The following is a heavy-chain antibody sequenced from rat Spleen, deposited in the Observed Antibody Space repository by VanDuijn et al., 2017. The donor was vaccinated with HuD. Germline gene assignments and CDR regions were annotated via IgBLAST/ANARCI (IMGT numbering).Heavy chain of an antibody. D-gene: IGHD1-11*01. Sequence: EVQLMESGGGLVQPGGSLKLSCAASGFTFRNYGMHWIRQAPTKGLEWVASISPSGGTTYYRDSVKGRFTISRDNEKVTLFLQMDSLRSEDTATYYCATDYFGGYVLDAWGQGTSVTVSS. CDR1: GFTFRNYG. CDR3: ATDYFGGYVLDA. CDR2: ISPSGGTT. V-gene: IGHV5-19*01. J-gene: IGHJ4*01.